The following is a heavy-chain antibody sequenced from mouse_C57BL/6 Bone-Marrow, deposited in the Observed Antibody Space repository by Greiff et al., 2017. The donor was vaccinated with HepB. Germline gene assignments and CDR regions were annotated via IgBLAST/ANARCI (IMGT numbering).Heavy chain of an antibody. CDR2: IYPGDGDT. CDR3: ARRDWYYFDY. J-gene: IGHJ2*01. D-gene: IGHD3-3*01. V-gene: IGHV1-82*01. CDR1: GYAFSSSW. Sequence: QVQLKESGPELVKPGASVKISCKASGYAFSSSWMNWVKQRPGKGLEWIGRIYPGDGDTNYNGKFKGTATLTADKSSSTAYMQLSSLTYEDSAVYVGARRDWYYFDYWGQGTTLTVSS.